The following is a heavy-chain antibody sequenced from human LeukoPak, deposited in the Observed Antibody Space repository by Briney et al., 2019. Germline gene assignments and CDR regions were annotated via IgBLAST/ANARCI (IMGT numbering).Heavy chain of an antibody. CDR3: ARDREGVSYSPAIHYYYYMDV. V-gene: IGHV3-9*01. CDR2: INWNSDSI. Sequence: PGGSLRLSCAVSGFTFDDYAMHWVRQVPGKGLEWVSGINWNSDSIGYADSVKGRFTISRDNAKNSLYLQMNSLRAEDTAVYYCARDREGVSYSPAIHYYYYMDVWGKGTTVTVSS. CDR1: GFTFDDYA. J-gene: IGHJ6*03. D-gene: IGHD1-26*01.